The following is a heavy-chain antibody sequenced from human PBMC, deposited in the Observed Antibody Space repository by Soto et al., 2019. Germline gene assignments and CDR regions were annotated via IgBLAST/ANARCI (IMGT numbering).Heavy chain of an antibody. D-gene: IGHD3-9*01. Sequence: GGSLRLSCAASGVTFSSYSMNWVRQAPGKGLEWVSSISSSSSYIYYADSVKGRFTISRDNAKNSLYLQMNSLRAEDTAVYYCARDFRDYDLLPGYYSTPWGQGTLVTVSS. CDR2: ISSSSSYI. J-gene: IGHJ5*02. CDR1: GVTFSSYS. CDR3: ARDFRDYDLLPGYYSTP. V-gene: IGHV3-21*01.